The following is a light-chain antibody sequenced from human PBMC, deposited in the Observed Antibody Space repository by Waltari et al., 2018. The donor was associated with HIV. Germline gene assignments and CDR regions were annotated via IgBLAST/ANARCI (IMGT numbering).Light chain of an antibody. Sequence: QSALTQPASASGSPGQSITISCTGTNNVVGSYNLVPWYQQHPAKAPKLMIYEVNKRPSGVSNRFSGSKSGNTASLTISGLQAEDEADYYCCSYAGSSTHVFGTGTKVTVL. CDR2: EVN. V-gene: IGLV2-23*02. J-gene: IGLJ1*01. CDR3: CSYAGSSTHV. CDR1: NNVVGSYNL.